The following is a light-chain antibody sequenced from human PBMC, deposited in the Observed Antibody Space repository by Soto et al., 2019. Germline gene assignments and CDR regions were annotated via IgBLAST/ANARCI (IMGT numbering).Light chain of an antibody. CDR2: DAS. J-gene: IGKJ1*01. CDR3: QQSYSTPPWT. Sequence: DIQLTQSPSSLSASVGDKVTITCRASQSIRSYLNWVQQKPGKAPKLLIYDASSLQTGVPSRFSGCGSGTDFSLTISSLQPEDFATYYCQQSYSTPPWTFGQGTKVEIK. CDR1: QSIRSY. V-gene: IGKV1-39*01.